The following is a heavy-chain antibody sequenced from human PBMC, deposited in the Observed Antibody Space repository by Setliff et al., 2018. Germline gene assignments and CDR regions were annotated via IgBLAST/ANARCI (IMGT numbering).Heavy chain of an antibody. CDR1: GISSYT. CDR2: ISSSSGHI. CDR3: AAPDTPRPIAYGNGWYYLDY. V-gene: IGHV3-21*04. D-gene: IGHD6-19*01. Sequence: GGSLRLSCAASGISSYTMSWVRQAPGKGLEWVASISSSSGHIYHADSVKGRFTISRDNSKNTLYLQMNNLRVEDTAVYYCAAPDTPRPIAYGNGWYYLDYWGQGTLVTVSS. J-gene: IGHJ4*02.